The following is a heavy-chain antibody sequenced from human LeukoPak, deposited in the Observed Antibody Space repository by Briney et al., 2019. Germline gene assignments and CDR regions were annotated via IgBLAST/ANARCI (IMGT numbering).Heavy chain of an antibody. CDR1: GYTFITYG. J-gene: IGHJ4*02. CDR3: ARVXSFAKYQLXWDY. V-gene: IGHV1-18*01. Sequence: ALVKVSCKASGYTFITYGINWVRQAPGQGLEWMGWISAYNGNTNYAQKLQGRVTMTTDTSTSTAYMELRNLRSDDTAVYYCARVXSFAKYQLXWDYWGQGTLVTVSS. CDR2: ISAYNGNT. D-gene: IGHD2-2*01.